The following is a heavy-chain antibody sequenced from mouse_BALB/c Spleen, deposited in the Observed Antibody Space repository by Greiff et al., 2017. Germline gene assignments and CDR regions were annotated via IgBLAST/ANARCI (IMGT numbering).Heavy chain of an antibody. J-gene: IGHJ3*01. CDR3: ARDYGSSYSFAY. Sequence: EVKLVESGGGLVKPGGSLKLSCAASGFAFSSYDMSWVRQTPEKRLEWVAYISSGGGSTYYPDTVKGRFTISRDNAKNTLYLQMSSLKSEDTAMYYCARDYGSSYSFAYWGQGTLVTVSA. D-gene: IGHD1-1*01. CDR2: ISSGGGST. CDR1: GFAFSSYD. V-gene: IGHV5-12-1*01.